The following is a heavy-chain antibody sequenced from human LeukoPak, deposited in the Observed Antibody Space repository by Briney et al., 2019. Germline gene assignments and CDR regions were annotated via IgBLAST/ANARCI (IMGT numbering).Heavy chain of an antibody. CDR2: INHSGTK. V-gene: IGHV4-34*01. Sequence: KPSETLSLTCAVYGGSFNDYYWSWVRQPPGKGLEWIGEINHSGTKRYNLSLKSRLTIPIDASKNQFSLKLSSVTAADTARYYCARSYYYDGFDYSLGFWGQGTLVTVSS. CDR1: GGSFNDYY. J-gene: IGHJ4*02. CDR3: ARSYYYDGFDYSLGF. D-gene: IGHD3-22*01.